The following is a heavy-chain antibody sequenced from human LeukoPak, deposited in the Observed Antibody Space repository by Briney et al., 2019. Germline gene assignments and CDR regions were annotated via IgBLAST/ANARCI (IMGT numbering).Heavy chain of an antibody. J-gene: IGHJ4*02. CDR3: ARTVEMSTVTGHYFEY. Sequence: SETLSLTCIVSGGSISSSSNYWGWIRQPPGKGLEWIGSVYYSGTTYYNPSLKSRVTMSVDTSRIQFSLKLSSVTAADTAVYYCARTVEMSTVTGHYFEYWGQGTLVTVSP. CDR1: GGSISSSSNY. CDR2: VYYSGTT. D-gene: IGHD5-24*01. V-gene: IGHV4-39*01.